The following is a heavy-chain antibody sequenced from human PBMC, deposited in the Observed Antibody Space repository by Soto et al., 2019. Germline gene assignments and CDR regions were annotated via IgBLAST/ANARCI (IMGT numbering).Heavy chain of an antibody. CDR2: IIPILGIA. V-gene: IGHV1-69*02. D-gene: IGHD6-6*01. J-gene: IGHJ6*03. CDR3: AAIAARPGESESFGYYYYYMDV. Sequence: GASVKVSCKASGGTFSSYTISWVRQAPGQGLEWMGRIIPILGIANYAQKFQGRVTIAADKSTSTAYMELSSLRSEDTAMYYCAAIAARPGESESFGYYYYYMDVWGKGTTVTVSS. CDR1: GGTFSSYT.